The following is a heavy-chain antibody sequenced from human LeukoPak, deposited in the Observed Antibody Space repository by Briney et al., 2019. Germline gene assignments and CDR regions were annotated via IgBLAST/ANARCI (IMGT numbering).Heavy chain of an antibody. CDR1: GYTLSEVS. J-gene: IGHJ4*02. CDR3: ATSQTRGPWGFFDF. Sequence: ASVKVSCKVSGYTLSEVSMHWVRQAPGKGLEWMGGYDPADDETVYTQKFQGRVTMTEDTSTDTAYMELSILRSDDAAICYCATSQTRGPWGFFDFWGQGTLVTVSS. D-gene: IGHD3-16*01. CDR2: YDPADDET. V-gene: IGHV1-24*01.